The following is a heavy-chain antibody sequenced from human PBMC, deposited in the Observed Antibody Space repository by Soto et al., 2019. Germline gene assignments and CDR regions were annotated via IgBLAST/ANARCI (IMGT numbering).Heavy chain of an antibody. CDR1: GFTFSTCV. D-gene: IGHD4-4*01. Sequence: GGSLRLSCAASGFTFSTCVMHWVRQAPGKGLEWVAVLGYDGSNKFYADSVKGRFTISRDNSKETVYLQMNSLRAEDTGVYYCAREIDSNYAGMDVWGQGTRSPSPQ. V-gene: IGHV3-33*08. CDR2: LGYDGSNK. CDR3: AREIDSNYAGMDV. J-gene: IGHJ6*01.